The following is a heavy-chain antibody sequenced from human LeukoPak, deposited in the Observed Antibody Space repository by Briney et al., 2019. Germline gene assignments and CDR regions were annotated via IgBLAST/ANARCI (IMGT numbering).Heavy chain of an antibody. D-gene: IGHD3-16*01. J-gene: IGHJ4*02. CDR2: INSDSRLM. V-gene: IGHV3-21*01. Sequence: GGSLRLSCAASGFTFSSYSMNWVHQAPGKGLEWVSSINSDSRLMYYAESVKGRFTISRDNARNSLYLQMNSLRAEDTAVYYCIRDLFDDYSLDYWGQGALVTVSS. CDR1: GFTFSSYS. CDR3: IRDLFDDYSLDY.